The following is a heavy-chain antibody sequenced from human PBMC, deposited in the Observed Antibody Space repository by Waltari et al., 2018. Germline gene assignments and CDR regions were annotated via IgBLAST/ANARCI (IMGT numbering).Heavy chain of an antibody. CDR1: GYTFTGHH. D-gene: IGHD1-26*01. V-gene: IGHV1-2*02. Sequence: QVQLVQSGAEVKEPGASVQVSCKASGYTFTGHHVHWVRQAPGQGLEWMGWINPHTGGTNYAQKFQGRGTMTRDTSISTAYMELNRLRSDDTAVYYCAREGVGALNDAFDIWGQGTMVTVSS. CDR2: INPHTGGT. J-gene: IGHJ3*02. CDR3: AREGVGALNDAFDI.